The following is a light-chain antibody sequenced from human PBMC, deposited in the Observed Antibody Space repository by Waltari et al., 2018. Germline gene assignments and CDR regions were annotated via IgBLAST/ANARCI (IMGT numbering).Light chain of an antibody. V-gene: IGKV1-33*01. J-gene: IGKJ4*01. CDR1: QDIYNS. CDR2: GAS. CDR3: QQYDTPLS. Sequence: DIQMTQSPSSLSASVGDRVTITCQANQDIYNSLNWYQEKPGKAPNLLIYGASNLEPGVPSRFSGSGSGTHFTFTISSLQPDDFATYYCQQYDTPLSFGGGTKVAFK.